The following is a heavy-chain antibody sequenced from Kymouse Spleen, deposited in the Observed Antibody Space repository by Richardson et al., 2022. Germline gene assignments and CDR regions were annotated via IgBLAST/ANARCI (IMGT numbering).Heavy chain of an antibody. CDR3: ARESPGSYWGVYYYYYYGMDV. D-gene: IGHD1-26*01. CDR1: GYTFTSYD. J-gene: IGHJ6*02. CDR2: MNPNSGNT. Sequence: QVQLVQSGAEVKKPGASVKVSCKASGYTFTSYDINWVRQATGQGLEWMGWMNPNSGNTGYAQKFQGRVTMTRNTSISTAYMELSSLRSEDTAVYYCARESPGSYWGVYYYYYYGMDVWGQGTTVTVSS. V-gene: IGHV1-8*01.